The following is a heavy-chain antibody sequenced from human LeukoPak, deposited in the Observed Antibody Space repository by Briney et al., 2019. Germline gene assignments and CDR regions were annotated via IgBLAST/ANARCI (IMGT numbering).Heavy chain of an antibody. CDR1: GGSISSGGYY. CDR2: IYYSGST. D-gene: IGHD2-2*01. Sequence: NPSETLSLTCTVSGGSISSGGYYWSWIRQHPGKGLEWIGYIYYSGSTYCNPSLKSRVTISVDTSKNQFSLKLSSVTAADTAVYYCAREGSTSALDYWGQGTLVTVSS. V-gene: IGHV4-31*03. CDR3: AREGSTSALDY. J-gene: IGHJ4*02.